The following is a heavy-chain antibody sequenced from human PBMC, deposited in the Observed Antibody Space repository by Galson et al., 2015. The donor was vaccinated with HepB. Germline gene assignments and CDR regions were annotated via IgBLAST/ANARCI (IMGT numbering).Heavy chain of an antibody. V-gene: IGHV1-46*01. CDR2: INPSGGST. CDR1: GYTFTSYG. D-gene: IGHD3-22*01. CDR3: ARDFSHYYDSSGPDAFDI. Sequence: SVKVSCKASGYTFTSYGISWVRQAPGQGLEWMGIINPSGGSTSYAQKFQGRVTMTRDTSTSTVYMELSSLRSEDTAVYYCARDFSHYYDSSGPDAFDIWGQGTMVTVSS. J-gene: IGHJ3*02.